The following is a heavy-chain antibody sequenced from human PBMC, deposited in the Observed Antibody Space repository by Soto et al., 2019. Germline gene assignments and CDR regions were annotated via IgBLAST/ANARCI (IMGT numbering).Heavy chain of an antibody. V-gene: IGHV3-73*02. CDR2: IRNKTNNYAT. J-gene: IGHJ4*02. CDR3: SVVVTIPGLSFG. Sequence: EVQLVESGGGLVQPGGSLKLSCAASGFTFSGSAVYWVRQASGKGLEWVGRIRNKTNNYATAYAASVKGRFTISRDDSKNKAFLQMSSLKTEDTAVYYCSVVVTIPGLSFGWGQGTLVTVSS. D-gene: IGHD2-2*01. CDR1: GFTFSGSA.